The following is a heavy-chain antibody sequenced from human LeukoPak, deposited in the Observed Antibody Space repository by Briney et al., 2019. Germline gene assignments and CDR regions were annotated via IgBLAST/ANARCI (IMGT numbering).Heavy chain of an antibody. D-gene: IGHD6-19*01. CDR3: ARDGDGYSSGWPNFDY. Sequence: SETLSLTCAVYGGSFSCYYWSWIRQLPGKGLEWFGEINHSGSTNYNPSLKRGAIITADTSKSQSSLKLSSVTAADTAVYYCARDGDGYSSGWPNFDYWGQGTLVTVSS. V-gene: IGHV4-34*01. CDR2: INHSGST. J-gene: IGHJ4*02. CDR1: GGSFSCYY.